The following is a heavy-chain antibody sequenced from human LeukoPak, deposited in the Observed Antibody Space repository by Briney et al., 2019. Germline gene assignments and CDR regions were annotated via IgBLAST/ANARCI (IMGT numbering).Heavy chain of an antibody. J-gene: IGHJ4*02. CDR3: ARDVAAAAGTIDY. D-gene: IGHD6-13*01. CDR2: ISGSRNTI. Sequence: GGSLRLSCAASGFTFSTYSMNWVRQAPGKGLEWISYISGSRNTIYYADSVKGRFTISRDNAKNSLFLQMNSLRDEDTAVYYCARDVAAAAGTIDYWGQGTLVTVSS. CDR1: GFTFSTYS. V-gene: IGHV3-48*02.